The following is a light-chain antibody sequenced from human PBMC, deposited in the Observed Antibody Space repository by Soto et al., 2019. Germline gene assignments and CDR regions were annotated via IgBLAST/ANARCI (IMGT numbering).Light chain of an antibody. CDR1: QSINTW. Sequence: DIQMTQSPSTLSASVGDRVTITCRASQSINTWLAWYQQKPGKAPRLLIYDAASWKSGVPSRCSGSGYGTVFILTISRLEPDDFASYYCQQYDGHFGQGTKLEIK. J-gene: IGKJ2*01. CDR2: DAA. V-gene: IGKV1-5*01. CDR3: QQYDGH.